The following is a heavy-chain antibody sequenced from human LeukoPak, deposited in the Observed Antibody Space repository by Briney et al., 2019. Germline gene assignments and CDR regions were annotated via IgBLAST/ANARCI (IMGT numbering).Heavy chain of an antibody. V-gene: IGHV3-48*03. CDR1: GFTSCSYE. D-gene: IGHD6-19*01. CDR3: ARGQTPARVAGPDY. CDR2: ISSRSSTI. J-gene: IGHJ4*02. Sequence: SLCLSCTVSGFTSCSYEMTWVRQGPGRGLGWGSYISSRSSTIYYAVYGKGRLTISRDNAKNSLYLKMNSLRAEDTAAYYCARGQTPARVAGPDYWGQGTVLTVSS.